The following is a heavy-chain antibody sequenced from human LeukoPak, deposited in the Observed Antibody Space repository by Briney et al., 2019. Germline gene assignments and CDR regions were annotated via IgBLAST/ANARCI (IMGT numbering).Heavy chain of an antibody. CDR2: FDPEDGET. D-gene: IGHD6-6*01. J-gene: IGHJ4*02. Sequence: ASVKVSCKVSGYTLTELSMHWVRQAPGKGLEWMGGFDPEDGETIYAQKFQGRVTMTEGTSTDTAYMELSSLRSEDTAVYYCATVIRSYTFDYWGQGTLVTVSS. CDR3: ATVIRSYTFDY. V-gene: IGHV1-24*01. CDR1: GYTLTELS.